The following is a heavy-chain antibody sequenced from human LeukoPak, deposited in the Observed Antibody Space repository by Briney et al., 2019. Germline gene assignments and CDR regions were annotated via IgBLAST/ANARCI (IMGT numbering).Heavy chain of an antibody. CDR3: ARARSAYDYTGITDAFDI. V-gene: IGHV4-4*07. D-gene: IGHD5-12*01. CDR2: IYTSGST. J-gene: IGHJ3*02. Sequence: PSETLSLTCTVSGDSISSYYWSRIRQPAGKGLEWIGRIYTSGSTNYNPSLKSRVTMSVDTSKNQFSLKLTSVTAADTAVYYCARARSAYDYTGITDAFDIWGQGTMVTASS. CDR1: GDSISSYY.